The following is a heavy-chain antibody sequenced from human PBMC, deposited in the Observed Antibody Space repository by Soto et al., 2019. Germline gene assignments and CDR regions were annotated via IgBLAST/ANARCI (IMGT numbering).Heavy chain of an antibody. J-gene: IGHJ4*02. Sequence: PGGSLRLSCAASGFTFSRYAIHWVRQAPGKGLEWVAVISRDGTNKYYVDSVKGRFTISRDNSRNTLYLQMNSLRHEDAAVYYCARSRSGAVADSFDFWAQGILVTGSS. CDR2: ISRDGTNK. D-gene: IGHD3-10*01. CDR3: ARSRSGAVADSFDF. CDR1: GFTFSRYA. V-gene: IGHV3-30*04.